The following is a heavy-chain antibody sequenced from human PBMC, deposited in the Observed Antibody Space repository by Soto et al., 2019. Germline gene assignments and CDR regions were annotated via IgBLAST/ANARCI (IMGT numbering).Heavy chain of an antibody. Sequence: GASVKVSCKASGYIFTSYGISWLRQATGQGLEWMGWITAYNGNTNYAQKFRCRVTMTTDTSTSTAYMELRSLRSDDPDGYSGSREIFWGGLGGSNWLDPWGQGTLVTVS. CDR3: SREIFWGGLGGSNWLDP. D-gene: IGHD3-16*01. V-gene: IGHV1-18*01. CDR2: ITAYNGNT. J-gene: IGHJ5*02. CDR1: GYIFTSYG.